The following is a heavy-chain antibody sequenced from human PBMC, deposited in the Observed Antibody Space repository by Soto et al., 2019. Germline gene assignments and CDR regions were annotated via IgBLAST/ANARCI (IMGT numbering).Heavy chain of an antibody. CDR2: IYHSGST. CDR3: ARVTMVAVAGIYYYYMDV. D-gene: IGHD6-19*01. CDR1: SGSISSSNW. J-gene: IGHJ6*03. V-gene: IGHV4-4*02. Sequence: SETMSLTCAVFSGSISSSNWWSWVRQPPGKGLEWIGEIYHSGSTNYNPSLKSRVTISVDKSKNQFSLKLSSVTAADTAVYYCARVTMVAVAGIYYYYMDVWGKGTTVTVSS.